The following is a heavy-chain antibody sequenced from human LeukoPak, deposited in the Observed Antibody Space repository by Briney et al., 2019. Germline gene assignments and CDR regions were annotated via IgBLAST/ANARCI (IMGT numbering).Heavy chain of an antibody. D-gene: IGHD1-1*01. CDR2: ISYDGSNK. J-gene: IGHJ4*02. Sequence: GRSLRLSCAASGFTFSSYGMHWVRQAPGKGLEWVAVISYDGSNKYYADSVKGRFTISRDSSKNTLYLQMNSLRAEDMAVYYCVKRWTGTTIGQQDYWGQGTLVTVSS. V-gene: IGHV3-30*18. CDR3: VKRWTGTTIGQQDY. CDR1: GFTFSSYG.